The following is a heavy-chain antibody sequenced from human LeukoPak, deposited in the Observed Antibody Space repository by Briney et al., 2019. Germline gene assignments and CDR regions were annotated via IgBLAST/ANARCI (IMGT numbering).Heavy chain of an antibody. J-gene: IGHJ4*02. CDR2: INHSGST. D-gene: IGHD6-19*01. CDR3: VRRGSGWYRYFFDY. Sequence: SETLSLTCAVYGGSFSGYYWSWISQPPGKGLEWIGEINHSGSTNYNPSLKSRVTISVDTSKNQFSLKLSSVTAADTAVYYCVRRGSGWYRYFFDYWGQGTLVTVSS. CDR1: GGSFSGYY. V-gene: IGHV4-34*01.